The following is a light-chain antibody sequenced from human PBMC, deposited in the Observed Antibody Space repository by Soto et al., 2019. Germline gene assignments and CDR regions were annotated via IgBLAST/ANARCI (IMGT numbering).Light chain of an antibody. CDR2: AAS. CDR3: QHYNSAPWT. Sequence: DIQMTQSPSSLSASVGDRVTITCRASQGISNYLAWYQQKPGKVLKLLIYAASTLLSGVPSRFSGSGSGTAFTLTISSLQPEDVATYYCQHYNSAPWTFDQGTKVEIK. V-gene: IGKV1-27*01. CDR1: QGISNY. J-gene: IGKJ1*01.